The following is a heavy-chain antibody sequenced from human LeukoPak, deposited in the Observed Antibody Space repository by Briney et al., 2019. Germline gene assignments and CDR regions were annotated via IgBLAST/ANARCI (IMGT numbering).Heavy chain of an antibody. V-gene: IGHV3-33*01. CDR1: GFTFSGDD. D-gene: IGHD1-26*01. CDR3: AGRQSGTYSIDY. CDR2: IWSDGSNK. J-gene: IGHJ4*02. Sequence: GGSLRLSCAASGFTFSGDDIHWVRQAPGKGLEWVALIWSDGSNKYYADSVQGRFTISRDNSNNTLSLQMNSLRAEDTAVYYCAGRQSGTYSIDYWGQGTLVTVSP.